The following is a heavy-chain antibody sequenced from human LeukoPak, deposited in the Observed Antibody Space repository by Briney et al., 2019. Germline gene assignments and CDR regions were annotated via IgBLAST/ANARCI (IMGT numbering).Heavy chain of an antibody. V-gene: IGHV1-2*02. D-gene: IGHD6-19*01. Sequence: ASVKVSCKASGYTFTGYYMHWVRQAPGQGLEWMGWINPNSGGTNYARKFQGGVTMTRDTSISTAYMELSRLRSDDSAVYYCARDLAVAGTLGYWGQGTLVTVSS. CDR2: INPNSGGT. J-gene: IGHJ4*02. CDR1: GYTFTGYY. CDR3: ARDLAVAGTLGY.